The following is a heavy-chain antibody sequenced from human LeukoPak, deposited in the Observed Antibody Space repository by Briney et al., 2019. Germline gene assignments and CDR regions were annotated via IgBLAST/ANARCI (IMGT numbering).Heavy chain of an antibody. CDR3: ARQGGGFWYFDL. D-gene: IGHD6-25*01. V-gene: IGHV4-59*08. CDR2: IYYSGST. CDR1: GGSISSYY. Sequence: SETLSLTCTVSGGSISSYYWSWIRQPPGKGLEWIGYIYYSGSTNYNPSLKSRVTISVDTSKNQFPVKLSSVTAADTAVYYCARQGGGFWYFDLWGRGTLVTVSS. J-gene: IGHJ2*01.